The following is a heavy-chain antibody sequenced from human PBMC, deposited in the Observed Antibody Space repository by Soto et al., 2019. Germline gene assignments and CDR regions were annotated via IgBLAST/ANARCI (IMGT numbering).Heavy chain of an antibody. CDR1: GFTFGSYA. V-gene: IGHV3-64D*06. CDR2: ISSNGGST. D-gene: IGHD3-10*01. Sequence: PGGSLILSCSASGFTFGSYAMHWVRQAPGKGLEYVSAISSNGGSTYYADSVKGRFTISRDNSKNTLYLQMSSLRAEDTAVYYCVKLFSGGLGSYYFPKKYYYYGMDVWGQGTTVTVSS. CDR3: VKLFSGGLGSYYFPKKYYYYGMDV. J-gene: IGHJ6*02.